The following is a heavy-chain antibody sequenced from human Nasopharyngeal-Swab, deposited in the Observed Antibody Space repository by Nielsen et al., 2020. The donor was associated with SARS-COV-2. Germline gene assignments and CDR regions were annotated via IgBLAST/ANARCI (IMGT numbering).Heavy chain of an antibody. CDR2: MNPNSGNT. V-gene: IGHV1-8*01. Sequence: ASVKVSCKASGYTFTSYDINWVRQATGQGLEWMGWMNPNSGNTDYAQKLQGRVTMTTDTSTSTAYMELRSLRSDDTAVYYCARKGSSSWYSYNDYWGQGTLVTVSS. J-gene: IGHJ4*02. CDR3: ARKGSSSWYSYNDY. CDR1: GYTFTSYD. D-gene: IGHD6-13*01.